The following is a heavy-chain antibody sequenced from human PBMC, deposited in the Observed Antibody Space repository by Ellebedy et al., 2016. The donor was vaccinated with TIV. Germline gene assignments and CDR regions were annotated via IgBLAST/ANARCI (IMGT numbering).Heavy chain of an antibody. Sequence: GESLKISCAASGFTFDDYGMSWVRQAPGKGLEWVSAISGSAGSTYYADSVKGRFTISRDNSKNTLFLQINSLRAEDTAVYYCAKDGRGTNPGHFDYWGQGTLVTVSS. V-gene: IGHV3-23*01. CDR2: ISGSAGST. D-gene: IGHD2-8*01. J-gene: IGHJ4*02. CDR3: AKDGRGTNPGHFDY. CDR1: GFTFDDYG.